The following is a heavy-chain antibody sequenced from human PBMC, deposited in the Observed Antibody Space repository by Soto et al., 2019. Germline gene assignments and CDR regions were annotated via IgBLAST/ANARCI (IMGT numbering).Heavy chain of an antibody. D-gene: IGHD4-17*01. CDR2: ISSSGSTI. CDR1: GFTFSDYY. J-gene: IGHJ3*02. V-gene: IGHV3-11*01. CDR3: ARAAYDYGDWGDAFDI. Sequence: QVQLVESGGGLVKPGGSLRLSCAASGFTFSDYYMSWIRQAPGKGLEWVSYISSSGSTIYCADSVKGRFTISRDNAKNSLYRQMNSLRAEDTVVYYCARAAYDYGDWGDAFDIWGQGTMVTVSS.